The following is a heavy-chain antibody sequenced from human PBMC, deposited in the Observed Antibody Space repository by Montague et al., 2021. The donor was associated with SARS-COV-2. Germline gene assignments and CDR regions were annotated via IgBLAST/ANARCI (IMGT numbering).Heavy chain of an antibody. V-gene: IGHV4-38-2*02. Sequence: SETLSLTCTVSGDSITNNYYWGWIRQPPGKGLEWIGTIYHSGTTYYNPSLKSRVTISVDTSNNQSSLQLASVTAADTAVYYCARRHIVASNRALDYWGQGTLVTVSS. CDR3: ARRHIVASNRALDY. J-gene: IGHJ4*02. D-gene: IGHD2-21*01. CDR2: IYHSGTT. CDR1: GDSITNNYY.